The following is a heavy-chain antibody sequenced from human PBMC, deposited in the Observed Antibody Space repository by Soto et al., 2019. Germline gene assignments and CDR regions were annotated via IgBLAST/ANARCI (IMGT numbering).Heavy chain of an antibody. CDR3: ARASLPIVGDTDY. CDR2: IYYSGST. CDR1: GGSFTSNSW. J-gene: IGHJ4*02. D-gene: IGHD1-26*01. Sequence: SETLCLTCAVAGGSFTSNSWWSWIRQRPGKGLEWIGYIYYSGSTYYNPSLKSRVTISVDTSKNQFSLKLSSVTAADTAVYYCARASLPIVGDTDYWGQGTLVTVPS. V-gene: IGHV4-30-4*01.